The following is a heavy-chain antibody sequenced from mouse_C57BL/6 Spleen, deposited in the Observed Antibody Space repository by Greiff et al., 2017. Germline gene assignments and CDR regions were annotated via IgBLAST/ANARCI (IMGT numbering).Heavy chain of an antibody. V-gene: IGHV1-15*01. J-gene: IGHJ2*01. CDR2: IDPETGGT. CDR3: TRDPLTGTNY. D-gene: IGHD4-1*01. CDR1: GYTFTDYE. Sequence: VQLQESGAELVRPGASVTLSCKASGYTFTDYEMHWVKQTPVPGLEWIGAIDPETGGTDYNQKFKGKAILTADKSSSTAYMELRSLTSEDSAVYYCTRDPLTGTNYWGQGTTLTVSS.